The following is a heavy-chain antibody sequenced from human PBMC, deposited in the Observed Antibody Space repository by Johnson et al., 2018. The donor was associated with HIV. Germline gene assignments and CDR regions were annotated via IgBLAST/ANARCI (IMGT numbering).Heavy chain of an antibody. CDR2: ISYDGSNK. CDR3: ARSRWADDAFDG. D-gene: IGHD1-26*01. Sequence: QVHLVESGGGVVQPGRSLRLSCAASGFTFSSYAMHWVRQAPGKGLEWVAVISYDGSNKYYADSVKGRFTISRDNSKTTLYLQMNSLRDEDTAVYYCARSRWADDAFDGWGQGTMVTVSS. V-gene: IGHV3-30-3*01. CDR1: GFTFSSYA. J-gene: IGHJ3*01.